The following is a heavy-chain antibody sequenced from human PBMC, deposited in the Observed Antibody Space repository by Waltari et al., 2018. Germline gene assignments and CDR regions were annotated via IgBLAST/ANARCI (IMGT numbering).Heavy chain of an antibody. V-gene: IGHV4-61*09. Sequence: QVQLQESGPGLVKPSQTLSLTCTVSGGSISSGSYYWSWIRQPAGKGLEWIGYIYTSGSTNYNPSLKSRVTISVDTSKNQFSLKLSSVTAADTAVYYCARRPNGIAARGGYFDLWGRGTLVTVSS. D-gene: IGHD6-13*01. CDR1: GGSISSGSYY. CDR3: ARRPNGIAARGGYFDL. CDR2: IYTSGST. J-gene: IGHJ2*01.